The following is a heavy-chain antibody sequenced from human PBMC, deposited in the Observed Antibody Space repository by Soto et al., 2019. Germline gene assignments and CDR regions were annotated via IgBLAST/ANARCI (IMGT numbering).Heavy chain of an antibody. V-gene: IGHV4-31*03. CDR2: VYYSGST. J-gene: IGHJ4*02. CDR1: GASISSCGYY. D-gene: IGHD5-18*01. CDR3: ARAGGYSKNYDEGLFDY. Sequence: SATLSLTCTGSGASISSCGYYWSWIRQHPGKGLEWIGNVYYSGSTYYNPSLKSRVTMSVDTSKTQFSLKLSSVTAADTAVYFCARAGGYSKNYDEGLFDYLGQGTPVTVSS.